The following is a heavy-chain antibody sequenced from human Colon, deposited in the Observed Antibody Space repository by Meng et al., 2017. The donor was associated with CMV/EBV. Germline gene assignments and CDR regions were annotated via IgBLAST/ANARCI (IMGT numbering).Heavy chain of an antibody. V-gene: IGHV3-9*01. J-gene: IGHJ4*02. CDR3: VKDTDSSGWYVLFDL. CDR2: INYNSDNI. D-gene: IGHD6-19*01. CDR1: GFTFEDHA. Sequence: SLKISCSVSGFTFEDHAMHWVRQAPGKGLEWVAGINYNSDNIQYADSVKGRFTISRDNAKNSLYLQMNSLRAEDTALYYCVKDTDSSGWYVLFDLWGQGTLVTVSS.